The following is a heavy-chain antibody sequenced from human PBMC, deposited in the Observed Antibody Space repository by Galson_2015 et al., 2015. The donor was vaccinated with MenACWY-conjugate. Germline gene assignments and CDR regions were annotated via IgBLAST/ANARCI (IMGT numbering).Heavy chain of an antibody. CDR1: GFTFSNAW. V-gene: IGHV3-15*07. Sequence: SLRLSCAASGFTFSNAWMNWVRQAPGKGLEWVGHIKSKTDGGTTDYAAPVKGRFTISRDDSKNTLYLQMNSLKTEDTAVYYCTTPTINYYDSSGYRIEIDYWGQGTLVTVSS. J-gene: IGHJ4*02. CDR3: TTPTINYYDSSGYRIEIDY. CDR2: IKSKTDGGTT. D-gene: IGHD3-22*01.